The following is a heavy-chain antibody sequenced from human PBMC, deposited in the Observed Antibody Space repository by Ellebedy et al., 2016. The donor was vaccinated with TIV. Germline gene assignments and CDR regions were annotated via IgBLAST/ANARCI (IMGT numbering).Heavy chain of an antibody. CDR2: ITPILDAT. Sequence: AASVKVSCKASGGTFDGLAFTWVRQAPGHGLEWMGRITPILDATDYAQKFKGRVTITADKDTTTVYMELSSLTSDDTAVYYCARDGYHLRHNDATLGFDPWGQGTPVTVSS. V-gene: IGHV1-69*04. CDR1: GGTFDGLA. CDR3: ARDGYHLRHNDATLGFDP. D-gene: IGHD2-2*03. J-gene: IGHJ5*02.